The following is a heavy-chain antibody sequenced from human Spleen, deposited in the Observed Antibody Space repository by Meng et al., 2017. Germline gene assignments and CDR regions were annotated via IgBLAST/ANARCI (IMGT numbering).Heavy chain of an antibody. V-gene: IGHV4-34*02. CDR1: GGSFSGYY. CDR3: ARGPTTMAHDFDY. J-gene: IGHJ4*02. D-gene: IGHD4-11*01. CDR2: INRSGST. Sequence: QWQLPQWGAVLLKPPETLSLTFAVYGGSFSGYYWSWIRQPPGKGLEWIGEINRSGSTTYNPSLKSRVTISVDTSKNQFSLKLSSVTAADTAVYYCARGPTTMAHDFDYWGQGTLVTVSS.